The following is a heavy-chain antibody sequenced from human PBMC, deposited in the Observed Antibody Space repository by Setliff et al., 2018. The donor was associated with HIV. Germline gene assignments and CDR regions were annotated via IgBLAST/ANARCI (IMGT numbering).Heavy chain of an antibody. V-gene: IGHV1-69*13. Sequence: ASVKVSCKASGYIFSAYYISWVRQAPEQGLEWMGGIIPIFGTAHYAQRFQGRVTITADESTNTAYMELSSLISEDTALYYCAKGPPLVISLPDFWGQGTLVTV. CDR2: IIPIFGTA. D-gene: IGHD3-9*01. CDR3: AKGPPLVISLPDF. J-gene: IGHJ4*02. CDR1: GYIFSAYY.